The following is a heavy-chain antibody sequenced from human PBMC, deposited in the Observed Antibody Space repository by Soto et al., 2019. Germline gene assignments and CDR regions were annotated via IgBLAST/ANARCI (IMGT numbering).Heavy chain of an antibody. CDR2: ISDGGGDT. Sequence: EVQLLESGGGLVQPGESLRLSCVASGFTFSNYAMRWVRQAPGKGLEWVSAISDGGGDTSYADSVKGRFTISRDDSENSMFLQRNSQRVDDTAVYYWAKEWHVMDVAGHEYDYGMDVCGQGTTVTVAS. CDR1: GFTFSNYA. CDR3: AKEWHVMDVAGHEYDYGMDV. J-gene: IGHJ6*02. V-gene: IGHV3-23*01. D-gene: IGHD6-19*01.